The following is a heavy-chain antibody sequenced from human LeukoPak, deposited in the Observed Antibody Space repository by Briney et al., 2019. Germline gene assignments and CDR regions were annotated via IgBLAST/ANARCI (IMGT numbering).Heavy chain of an antibody. CDR2: IYSGGST. V-gene: IGHV3-53*01. CDR3: AREAIIPNYYYGMDV. CDR1: GFTFSSYS. J-gene: IGHJ6*02. Sequence: PGGSLRLSCAASGFTFSSYSMNWVRQAPGKGLEWVSVIYSGGSTYYADSVKGRFTISRDNSKNTLYLQMNSLRAEDTAVYYCAREAIIPNYYYGMDVWGQGTTVTVSS.